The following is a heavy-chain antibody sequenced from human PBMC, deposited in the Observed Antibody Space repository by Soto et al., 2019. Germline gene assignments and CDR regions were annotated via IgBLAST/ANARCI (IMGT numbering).Heavy chain of an antibody. V-gene: IGHV4-30-2*01. CDR2: IYHSGST. Sequence: QLQLQESGSGLVKPSQTLSLTCAVSGGSISSGGYSWSWIRQPPGKGLEWIGYIYHSGSTYYNPSLQSRVTISVDRSKNQFSLKLSSVTAADTAVYYCASAYYDFWSGYPQYYGLDVWGQGTTVTVSS. J-gene: IGHJ6*02. D-gene: IGHD3-3*01. CDR3: ASAYYDFWSGYPQYYGLDV. CDR1: GGSISSGGYS.